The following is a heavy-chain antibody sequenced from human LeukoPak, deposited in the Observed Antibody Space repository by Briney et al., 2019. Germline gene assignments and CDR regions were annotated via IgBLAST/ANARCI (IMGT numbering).Heavy chain of an antibody. CDR2: ISSSGST. CDR3: ASLLGATGSGWGY. Sequence: KTSETLSLTCTVSGDSISSGDYYWSWIRQPAGKGLEWIGRISSSGSTNYNPSLKSRVTISVDTSKNQFSLKLSSVTAADTAVYYCASLLGATGSGWGYWGQGTLVTVSS. CDR1: GDSISSGDYY. D-gene: IGHD1-26*01. J-gene: IGHJ4*02. V-gene: IGHV4-61*02.